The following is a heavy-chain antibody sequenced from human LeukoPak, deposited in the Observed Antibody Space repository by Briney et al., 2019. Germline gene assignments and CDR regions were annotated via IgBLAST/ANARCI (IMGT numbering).Heavy chain of an antibody. CDR1: GFSFSDYS. CDR3: ARDSSSGWYDY. J-gene: IGHJ4*02. V-gene: IGHV3-21*01. D-gene: IGHD6-19*01. Sequence: GGSLRLSCTASGFSFSDYSFNWVRQAPGKGLEWVSSISSSSSYIYYADSVKGRFTISRDNAKNSLYLQMNSLRAEDTAVYYCARDSSSGWYDYWGQGTLVTVSS. CDR2: ISSSSSYI.